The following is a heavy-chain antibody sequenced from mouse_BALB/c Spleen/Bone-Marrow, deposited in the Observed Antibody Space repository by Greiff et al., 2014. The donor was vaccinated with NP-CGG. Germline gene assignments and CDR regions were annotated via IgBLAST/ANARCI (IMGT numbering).Heavy chain of an antibody. CDR2: IDPASGYT. V-gene: IGHV14-3*02. CDR1: GFNIKDTY. J-gene: IGHJ4*01. Sequence: LVESGAELVKPGASVKLSCTASGFNIKDTYMHWVKQRPEQGLEWIGRIDPASGYTNYAPKFQGKATITADTSSNTAYLQLSSLTSEDTAVYYCASKKNYYAMDYWGQGTSVTVSS. CDR3: ASKKNYYAMDY.